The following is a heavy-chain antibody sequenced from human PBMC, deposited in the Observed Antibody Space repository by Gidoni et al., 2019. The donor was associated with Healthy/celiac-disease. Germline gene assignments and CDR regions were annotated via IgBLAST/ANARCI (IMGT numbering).Heavy chain of an antibody. CDR3: ARDYRGYYDSSGYYPDY. Sequence: QLQLQESGPGLVKPSETLSLTCTVSGGSISSSRYYWGWIRQPPGKGLEWIGSIYYSGSTYYNPSLKSRVTISVDTYKNQFSLKLSSVTAADTAVYYCARDYRGYYDSSGYYPDYWGQGTLVTVSS. D-gene: IGHD3-22*01. J-gene: IGHJ4*02. CDR1: GGSISSSRYY. CDR2: IYYSGST. V-gene: IGHV4-39*07.